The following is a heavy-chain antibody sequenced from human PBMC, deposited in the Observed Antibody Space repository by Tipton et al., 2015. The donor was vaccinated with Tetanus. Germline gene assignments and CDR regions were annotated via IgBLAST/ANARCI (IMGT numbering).Heavy chain of an antibody. CDR1: GGSLRSGDHY. V-gene: IGHV4-61*08. CDR3: ARAKCQFSKKGPSGS. J-gene: IGHJ5*01. Sequence: TLSLTCSVYGGSLRSGDHYWSWTRQPPGKGLEWLAYHSSSGSTNSNYSLKSRITMSRDTSKNQFSLKLASVTAADTAVYFCARAKCQFSKKGPSGSWG. CDR2: HSSSGST.